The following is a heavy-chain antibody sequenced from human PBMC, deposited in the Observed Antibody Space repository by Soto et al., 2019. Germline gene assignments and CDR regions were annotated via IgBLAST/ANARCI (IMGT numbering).Heavy chain of an antibody. J-gene: IGHJ3*02. CDR2: IIPMLGVR. D-gene: IGHD2-21*01. CDR3: TIGSWSGEVFDI. Sequence: QVQLVQSGAEVKKPGSSVKVSCKDSGGTFNTYSMFWVRQAPGQGLEWMGRIIPMLGVRNYAQRFQDRVTITADKSTATVHMELSSLRSEDTALFYCTIGSWSGEVFDIWGQGTMVTVSS. CDR1: GGTFNTYS. V-gene: IGHV1-69*02.